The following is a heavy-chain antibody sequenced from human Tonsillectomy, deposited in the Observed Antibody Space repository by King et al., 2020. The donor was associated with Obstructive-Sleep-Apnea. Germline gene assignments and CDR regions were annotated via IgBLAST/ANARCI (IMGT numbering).Heavy chain of an antibody. Sequence: VQLVESGGGLVQPGGSLRLSCAASGFTFSNYPMTWVRQAPGKGLEWVSVISGSDGGTYYADSVKGRVTISRDNSKNTLYLQMNSLRAEDTAVYYCAKDGVASSAPQGYFDHWGQGTLVTVSS. V-gene: IGHV3-23*04. J-gene: IGHJ4*02. CDR3: AKDGVASSAPQGYFDH. CDR1: GFTFSNYP. CDR2: ISGSDGGT. D-gene: IGHD2-15*01.